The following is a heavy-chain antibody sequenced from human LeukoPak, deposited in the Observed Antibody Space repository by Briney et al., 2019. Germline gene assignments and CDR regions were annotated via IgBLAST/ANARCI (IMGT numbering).Heavy chain of an antibody. J-gene: IGHJ4*02. Sequence: SETLSLTCTVSGGSISSYYWSWIRQPAGKGLEWIGRIYTSGSTNYNPSLKSRVTMSVDTSKNQFSLKLSSATAADTAVYYCARVNGYYYDSSGYFDYWGQGTLVTVSS. D-gene: IGHD3-22*01. V-gene: IGHV4-4*07. CDR2: IYTSGST. CDR3: ARVNGYYYDSSGYFDY. CDR1: GGSISSYY.